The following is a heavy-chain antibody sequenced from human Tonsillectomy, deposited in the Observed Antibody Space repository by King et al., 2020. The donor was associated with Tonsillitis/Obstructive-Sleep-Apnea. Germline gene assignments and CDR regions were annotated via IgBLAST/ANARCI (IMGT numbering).Heavy chain of an antibody. D-gene: IGHD3-16*02. CDR3: TRPITFGGVIGYFDY. CDR1: GYSFTSYW. Sequence: QLVQSGAEVKKPGESLKLSCKGSGYSFTSYWIAWVRQMPGKGLEWMGIIYPGDSDTRYSPSFQGQVTISADKSISTAYLQCGSLKASDTAMYYCTRPITFGGVIGYFDYWGQGTLVTVSS. V-gene: IGHV5-51*01. J-gene: IGHJ4*02. CDR2: IYPGDSDT.